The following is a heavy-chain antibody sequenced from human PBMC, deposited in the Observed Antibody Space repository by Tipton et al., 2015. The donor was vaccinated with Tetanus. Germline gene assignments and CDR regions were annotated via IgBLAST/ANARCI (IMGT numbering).Heavy chain of an antibody. CDR3: ARAPGGGSYHMDF. V-gene: IGHV3-48*02. CDR2: ISSAGNPI. J-gene: IGHJ4*02. D-gene: IGHD3-16*02. Sequence: SLRLSCAASGFTFNRYRMNWVRQPPGKGLEWISYISSAGNPIYFADSVEGRFTISRDNAKNLLYLQMHNLRDEDTAVYYCARAPGGGSYHMDFWGQGTLVAVSS. CDR1: GFTFNRYR.